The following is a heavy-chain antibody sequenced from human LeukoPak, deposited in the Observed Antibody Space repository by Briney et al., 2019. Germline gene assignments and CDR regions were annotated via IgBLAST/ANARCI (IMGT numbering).Heavy chain of an antibody. Sequence: VSLSLTCAASGFTVSNNYRSWVRQPPGKGLDWFSVIYCGGSTYYCNSVKGRFTISRDNSKNTLYLQMNSLRAEDTAVYYCARDSSGPLYWGQGTLVTVSS. CDR3: ARDSSGPLY. V-gene: IGHV3-66*01. J-gene: IGHJ4*02. CDR2: IYCGGST. D-gene: IGHD6-19*01. CDR1: GFTVSNNY.